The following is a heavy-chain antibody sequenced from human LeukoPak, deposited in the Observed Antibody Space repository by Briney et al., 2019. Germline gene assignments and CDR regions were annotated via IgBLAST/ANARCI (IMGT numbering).Heavy chain of an antibody. Sequence: SETLSLTCTVSGGSISSYYWSWIRQPPGKGLEWIGYIYYSGSTNYNPSLKSRVTISVEASKNEFSLKLRSVTAADTAVYYCARVTGYMIEDYFDYWGQGTLVTVSS. CDR3: ARVTGYMIEDYFDY. J-gene: IGHJ4*02. CDR1: GGSISSYY. CDR2: IYYSGST. V-gene: IGHV4-59*01. D-gene: IGHD3-22*01.